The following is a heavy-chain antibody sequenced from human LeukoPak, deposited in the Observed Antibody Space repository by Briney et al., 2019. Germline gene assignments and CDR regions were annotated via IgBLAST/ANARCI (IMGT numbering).Heavy chain of an antibody. CDR3: AGSLVGTVVPAAIEAPGQKAFNY. CDR1: GGSISSSSYY. CDR2: IYYSGST. D-gene: IGHD2-2*02. Sequence: SETLSLTCTVSGGSISSSSYYWGWTRQPPGKGLEWIGSIYYSGSTYYNPSLKSRVTISVDTSKNQFSLKLSSVTAADTAVYYCAGSLVGTVVPAAIEAPGQKAFNYWGREPWSPSPQ. J-gene: IGHJ4*02. V-gene: IGHV4-39*01.